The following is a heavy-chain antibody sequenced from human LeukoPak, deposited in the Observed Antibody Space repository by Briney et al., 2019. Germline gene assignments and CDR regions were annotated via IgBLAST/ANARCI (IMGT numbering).Heavy chain of an antibody. CDR3: ARLRDGYSDC. D-gene: IGHD5-24*01. CDR2: IYPGDADT. CDR1: GYIFTNYW. V-gene: IGHV5-51*01. J-gene: IGHJ4*02. Sequence: GESLKISCKVSGYIFTNYWIGWVRQMPGQGLESMGIIYPGDADTRYSPSFQGQVTISADKSISTAYLQWSSLKASDSAMYYCARLRDGYSDCWGQGTLVTVSS.